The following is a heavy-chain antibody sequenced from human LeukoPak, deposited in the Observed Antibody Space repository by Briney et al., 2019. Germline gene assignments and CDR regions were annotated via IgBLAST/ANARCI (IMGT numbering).Heavy chain of an antibody. V-gene: IGHV4-38-2*01. D-gene: IGHD3-3*01. Sequence: PSETLSLTCAVSGYSISSGYYWGWIRQPPGKGLEWIGSIYHSGSTYYNPSLKSRVTISVDTSKNQFSLKLSSVTAADTAVHYCARHEEVGGPTSFDYWGQGTLVTVSS. CDR2: IYHSGST. J-gene: IGHJ4*02. CDR3: ARHEEVGGPTSFDY. CDR1: GYSISSGYY.